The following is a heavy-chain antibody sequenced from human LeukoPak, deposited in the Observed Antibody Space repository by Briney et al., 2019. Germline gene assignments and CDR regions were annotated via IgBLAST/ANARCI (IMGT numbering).Heavy chain of an antibody. CDR2: ISGSGGST. V-gene: IGHV3-23*01. CDR1: GFTFSSYG. CDR3: AKEVQLYRYFDY. D-gene: IGHD1-1*01. J-gene: IGHJ4*02. Sequence: PGGTLRLSCAASGFTFSSYGMSWVRQAPGKGLEWASAISGSGGSTYYADSVKGRFTISRDNSKNTLYLQMNSLRAEDTAVYYCAKEVQLYRYFDYWGQGTLVTVSS.